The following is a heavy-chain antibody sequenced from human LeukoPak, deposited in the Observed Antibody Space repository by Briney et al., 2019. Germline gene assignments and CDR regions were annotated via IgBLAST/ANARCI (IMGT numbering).Heavy chain of an antibody. V-gene: IGHV1-2*02. D-gene: IGHD3-10*01. CDR2: INPNSGGT. J-gene: IGHJ4*02. CDR1: GYTFTSYG. CDR3: ARSMVRGVIIPTAHY. Sequence: GASVKVSCKASGYTFTSYGISWVRQAPGQGLEWMGWINPNSGGTNYAQKFQGRVTMTRDTSISTAYMELGRLRSDDTAVYYCARSMVRGVIIPTAHYWGQGTLVTVSS.